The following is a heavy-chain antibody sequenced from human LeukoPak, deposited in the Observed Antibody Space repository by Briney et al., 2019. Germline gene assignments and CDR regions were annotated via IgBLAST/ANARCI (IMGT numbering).Heavy chain of an antibody. J-gene: IGHJ3*02. Sequence: GESLKISCKGSGYSFTTYWIARVRQMPGKGLEWMGIIYPGNSDTRYSPSFQGQVTISADKSISTAYLQWSSLKASDTAMYYCARRSPYTSGSYDAFDIWGQGTMVTVSS. CDR1: GYSFTTYW. CDR2: IYPGNSDT. V-gene: IGHV5-51*01. D-gene: IGHD6-19*01. CDR3: ARRSPYTSGSYDAFDI.